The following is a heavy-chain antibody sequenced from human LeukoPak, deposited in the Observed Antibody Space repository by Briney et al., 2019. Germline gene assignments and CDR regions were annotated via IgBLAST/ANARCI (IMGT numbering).Heavy chain of an antibody. J-gene: IGHJ4*02. CDR2: IWYDGSNK. D-gene: IGHD6-19*01. CDR1: GFTFSSYG. CDR3: ARDSSGWYPKTAYYFDY. V-gene: IGHV3-33*01. Sequence: PGGSLRLSCAASGFTFSSYGMHWVRQAPGKGLEWVAVIWYDGSNKYYADSVKGRFTISRDNSKNTLYLQMNSLRAEDTAVYYCARDSSGWYPKTAYYFDYWDQGTLVTVSS.